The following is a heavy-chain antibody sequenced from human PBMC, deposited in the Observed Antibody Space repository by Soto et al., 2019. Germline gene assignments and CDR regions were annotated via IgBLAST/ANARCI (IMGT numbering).Heavy chain of an antibody. V-gene: IGHV4-34*01. CDR1: GGSFSGYY. D-gene: IGHD2-15*01. J-gene: IGHJ4*02. Sequence: QVQLQQWGAGLLKPSETLSLTCAVYGGSFSGYYWSWIRQPPGKGLEWIGEINHSGSTNYNPSLKSRVTISVDTSKNQFSLKLSSVTAADTAVYYCARGPRDIVVVVAASAFYRYRGQGTLVTVSS. CDR3: ARGPRDIVVVVAASAFYRY. CDR2: INHSGST.